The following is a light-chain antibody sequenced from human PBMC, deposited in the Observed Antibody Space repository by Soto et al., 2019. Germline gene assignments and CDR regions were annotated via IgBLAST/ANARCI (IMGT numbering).Light chain of an antibody. CDR1: SSDIGAYDF. J-gene: IGLJ2*01. CDR2: DVS. Sequence: QSALAQPASVSGSPGQSITISCTGTSSDIGAYDFVSWYQQHPGKAPKFMISDVSNRPSGISHRFSGSKFGNTAYLTISDLQAEDEAAYFCCSYTTRHTVVFGGGTKLTVL. CDR3: CSYTTRHTVV. V-gene: IGLV2-14*03.